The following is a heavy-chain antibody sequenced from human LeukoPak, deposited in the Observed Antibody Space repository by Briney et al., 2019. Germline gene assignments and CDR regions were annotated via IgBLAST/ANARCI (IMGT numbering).Heavy chain of an antibody. Sequence: ASVKVSCKASGYTFTSYGISWVRQAPGQGLEWMGWISSNDGNTYYVQNFQGRVTMTTDTSTSTAYMELRSLRSDDTAVYYCARDMDSGGSNWFDPWGQGTLVTVSS. CDR1: GYTFTSYG. D-gene: IGHD3-10*01. J-gene: IGHJ5*02. CDR2: ISSNDGNT. V-gene: IGHV1-18*01. CDR3: ARDMDSGGSNWFDP.